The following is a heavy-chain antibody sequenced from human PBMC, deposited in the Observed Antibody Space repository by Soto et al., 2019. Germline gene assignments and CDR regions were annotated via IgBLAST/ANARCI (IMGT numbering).Heavy chain of an antibody. D-gene: IGHD2-21*02. Sequence: SETLSLTCTVSGGSISSSSYYWGWIRQPPGKGLEWIGSIYYSGSTYYNPSLKSRVTISVDTSKNQFSLKLSAVTAADTAVYYCARHGYCGGDCYPTEYYFDYWGQGTLVTVS. V-gene: IGHV4-39*01. CDR1: GGSISSSSYY. J-gene: IGHJ4*02. CDR2: IYYSGST. CDR3: ARHGYCGGDCYPTEYYFDY.